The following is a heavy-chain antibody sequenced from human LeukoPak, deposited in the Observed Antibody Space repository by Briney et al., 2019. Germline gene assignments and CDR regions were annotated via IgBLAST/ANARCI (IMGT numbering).Heavy chain of an antibody. J-gene: IGHJ3*02. CDR1: GVSISSYY. V-gene: IGHV4-4*07. Sequence: SETLSLTCTASGVSISSYYWSWIRQPAGKGLEWVGRIYTSGSTNYNASLKSRVNMSVATSKNQFSLKLSSVTAADTAVYFCARSRGTIYRADVFDIWGQGTMVTVSS. CDR3: ARSRGTIYRADVFDI. D-gene: IGHD1-1*01. CDR2: IYTSGST.